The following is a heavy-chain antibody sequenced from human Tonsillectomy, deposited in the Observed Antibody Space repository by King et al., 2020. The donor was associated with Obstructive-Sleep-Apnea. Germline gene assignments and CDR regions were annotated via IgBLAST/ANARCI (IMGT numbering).Heavy chain of an antibody. D-gene: IGHD6-13*01. Sequence: QLVQSGGGVVQPGTSLRLSGAASGFSFSTRDIHWVRQAPGKWLEWVALISRNERDKYNADSVKGRFTISRDNSKNTLYLEMNGLRAEDTAAYYCAKGEWSSRSIDYWGQGTLVTVSS. CDR3: AKGEWSSRSIDY. J-gene: IGHJ4*02. V-gene: IGHV3-30*18. CDR2: ISRNERDK. CDR1: GFSFSTRD.